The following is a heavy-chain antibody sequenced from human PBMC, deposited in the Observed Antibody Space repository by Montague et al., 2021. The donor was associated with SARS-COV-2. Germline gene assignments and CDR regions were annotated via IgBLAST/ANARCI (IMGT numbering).Heavy chain of an antibody. CDR3: ARRLDYWDSSGQRRHFDY. D-gene: IGHD3-22*01. CDR1: GDSICSSSYD. V-gene: IGHV4-39*01. Sequence: SETLSLTCTVSGDSICSSSYDWGWIRRPPGKGLEWIGHISYHGNTNYNPSLKSRVTISIDTSRNQFSLKVSSVTATDTAIYYCARRLDYWDSSGQRRHFDYWGQGTLVTVSS. CDR2: ISYHGNT. J-gene: IGHJ4*02.